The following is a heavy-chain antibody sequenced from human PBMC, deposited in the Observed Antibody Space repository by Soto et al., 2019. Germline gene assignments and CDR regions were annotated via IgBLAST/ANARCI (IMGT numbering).Heavy chain of an antibody. CDR2: IWYDGSNK. J-gene: IGHJ4*02. CDR1: GFTFSTYG. Sequence: GGSLRLSCAASGFTFSTYGMHWVRQAPGKGLEWVAVIWYDGSNKYYGDSVKGRFTISRDNSKNTLYLQMNSLRAEDTAVYYCARAVGPFDYWGQGTLVTVSS. CDR3: ARAVGPFDY. V-gene: IGHV3-33*01. D-gene: IGHD1-26*01.